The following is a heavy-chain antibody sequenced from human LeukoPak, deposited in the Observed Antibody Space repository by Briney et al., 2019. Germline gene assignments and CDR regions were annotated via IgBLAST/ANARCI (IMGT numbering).Heavy chain of an antibody. CDR3: ARAGRSGNYGFYFDY. D-gene: IGHD1-26*01. CDR1: GGSISHYY. Sequence: SETLSLTCTVSGGSISHYYWSWIRQSPGKGLEWIGCIYDTGSTKYNPSLKSRVTISVDTSKNKFSLKLSSVTAADTAVFYCARAGRSGNYGFYFDYWGQGALVTVSS. J-gene: IGHJ4*02. CDR2: IYDTGST. V-gene: IGHV4-59*01.